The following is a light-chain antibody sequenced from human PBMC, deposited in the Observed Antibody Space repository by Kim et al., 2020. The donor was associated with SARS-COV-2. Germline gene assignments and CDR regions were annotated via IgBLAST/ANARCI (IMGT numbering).Light chain of an antibody. CDR3: QQLNSLYT. V-gene: IGKV1-9*01. Sequence: RSAAVGDGVNITCRASQGISSYLAWYQQKPGKAPKLLIYAASTLQSGVLSRFSGSGSGTDFTLTISSLQPEDFATYYCQQLNSLYTFGQGTKLEI. CDR1: QGISSY. J-gene: IGKJ2*01. CDR2: AAS.